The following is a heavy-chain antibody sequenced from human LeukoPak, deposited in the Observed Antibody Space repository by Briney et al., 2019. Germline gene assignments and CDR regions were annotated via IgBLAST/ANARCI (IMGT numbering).Heavy chain of an antibody. D-gene: IGHD3/OR15-3a*01. V-gene: IGHV3-48*03. Sequence: GGSLRLSCAASGFTFSSYEMNWVRQAPGKGLEWVSYISSSGSTIYYADSVKGRFTISRDNAKNSLYLQMNSLRAEDTAVYYCARDRGLRGGLAFDIWGQGTMVTVSS. J-gene: IGHJ3*02. CDR2: ISSSGSTI. CDR3: ARDRGLRGGLAFDI. CDR1: GFTFSSYE.